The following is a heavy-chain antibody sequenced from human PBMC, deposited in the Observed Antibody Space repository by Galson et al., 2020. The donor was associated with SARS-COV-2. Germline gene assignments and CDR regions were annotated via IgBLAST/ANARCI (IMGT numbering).Heavy chain of an antibody. Sequence: AETLTLTCAVSGVTFSSYYMHWIRQAPGKGLEWVSAIGNTGNTNYKGSVKGRFTISRENAKNPLYLKLKSLRAGDTAVYYCARGTVQLLSLYEYYYYFYLDVWGKGTMVTVSS. CDR3: ARGTVQLLSLYEYYYYFYLDV. CDR2: IGNTGNT. J-gene: IGHJ6*03. V-gene: IGHV3-13*01. D-gene: IGHD5-18*01. CDR1: GVTFSSYY.